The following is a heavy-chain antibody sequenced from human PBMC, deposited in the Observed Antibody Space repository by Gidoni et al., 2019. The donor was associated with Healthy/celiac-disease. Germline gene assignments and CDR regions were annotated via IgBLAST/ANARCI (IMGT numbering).Heavy chain of an antibody. J-gene: IGHJ3*02. V-gene: IGHV3-33*01. D-gene: IGHD6-19*01. CDR2: IWYDGSNK. Sequence: QVQLVESGGGVVQPGRSLRLSCAAPGFTFSSYGMHWVRQAPGKGLEWVAVIWYDGSNKYYADSVKGRFTISRDNSKNTLYLQMNSLRAEDTAVYYCARAYSSGWYDAFDIWGQGTMVTVFS. CDR1: GFTFSSYG. CDR3: ARAYSSGWYDAFDI.